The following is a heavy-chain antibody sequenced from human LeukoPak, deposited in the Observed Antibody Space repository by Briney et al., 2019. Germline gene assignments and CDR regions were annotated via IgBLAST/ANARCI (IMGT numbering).Heavy chain of an antibody. CDR3: ARGVDYYENSGTIDY. J-gene: IGHJ4*02. Sequence: PGKSLRLSCTASGFTFSDYGVHWVRQPPGKGLEWVAIIWYDGSNKKYEDSVKGRFTIPRDNSKNTLYLQMNSLRAEDTAVYYCARGVDYYENSGTIDYWGQGTLVTVSS. D-gene: IGHD3-22*01. CDR1: GFTFSDYG. V-gene: IGHV3-33*01. CDR2: IWYDGSNK.